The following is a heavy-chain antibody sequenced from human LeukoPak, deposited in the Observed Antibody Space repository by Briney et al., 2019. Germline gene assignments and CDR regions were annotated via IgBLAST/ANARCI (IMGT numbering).Heavy chain of an antibody. CDR1: GYTFTSYY. D-gene: IGHD2-2*02. V-gene: IGHV1-46*01. CDR3: ARDSQLGYCSSTSCYTGQDLDY. CDR2: INPSGGST. Sequence: GASVKVSCKASGYTFTSYYMHWVRQAPGQGLEWMGIINPSGGSTSYAQKFQGRVTMTRDMSTSTVYMELSSLRSEDTAVYYCARDSQLGYCSSTSCYTGQDLDYWGQGTLVTVSS. J-gene: IGHJ4*02.